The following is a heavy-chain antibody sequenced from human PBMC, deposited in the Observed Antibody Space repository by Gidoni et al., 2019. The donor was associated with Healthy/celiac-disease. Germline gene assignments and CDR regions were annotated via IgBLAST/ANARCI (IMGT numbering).Heavy chain of an antibody. J-gene: IGHJ3*02. CDR1: GFTFSSYA. Sequence: EVQLLESGGGLVQPGGSLRLSCAASGFTFSSYAMSWVRQAPGKGLEWVSAISGSGGSTYYADSVKGRFTISRDNSKNTLYLQMNSRRAEDTAVYYCVRLVGRAFDIWGQGTMVTVSS. CDR3: VRLVGRAFDI. CDR2: ISGSGGST. D-gene: IGHD1-26*01. V-gene: IGHV3-23*01.